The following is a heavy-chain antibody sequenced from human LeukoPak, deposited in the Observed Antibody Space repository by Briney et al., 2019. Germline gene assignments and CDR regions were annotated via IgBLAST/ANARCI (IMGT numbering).Heavy chain of an antibody. Sequence: GGSLRLSCAASDFSFITYAMSWVRQAPGKGLEWVSTISGGGDATYYADSVKGRFTISRDNSKNTLYLQMNSLRVEDTAVYYCARGGYSWPFQYYYMDVWGKGTTVTVSS. J-gene: IGHJ6*03. V-gene: IGHV3-23*01. CDR3: ARGGYSWPFQYYYMDV. CDR1: DFSFITYA. D-gene: IGHD5-18*01. CDR2: ISGGGDAT.